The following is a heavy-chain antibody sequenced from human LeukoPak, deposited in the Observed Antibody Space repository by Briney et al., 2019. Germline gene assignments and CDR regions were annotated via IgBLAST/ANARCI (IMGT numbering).Heavy chain of an antibody. CDR2: IYHSGST. Sequence: PSETLSLTCAVSGGSISSGGYSWSWIRQPPGKGLEWIGYIYHSGSTYHNPSLKSRVTISVDRSKNQFSLKLSSVTAADTAVYYCARVVGEWLRFNYYYYYGMDVWGQGTTVTVSS. J-gene: IGHJ6*02. CDR3: ARVVGEWLRFNYYYYYGMDV. D-gene: IGHD5-12*01. CDR1: GGSISSGGYS. V-gene: IGHV4-30-2*01.